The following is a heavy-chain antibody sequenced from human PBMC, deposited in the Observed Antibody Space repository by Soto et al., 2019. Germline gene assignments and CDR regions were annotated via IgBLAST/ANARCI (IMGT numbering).Heavy chain of an antibody. D-gene: IGHD1-26*01. CDR1: GFTFSSYG. CDR2: ISYDGSNK. CDR3: AKDGNQSPLFDY. J-gene: IGHJ4*02. Sequence: GGSLKLSCAASGFTFSSYGMHWVRQAPGKGLEWVAVISYDGSNKYYADSVKGRFTISRDNSKNTLYLQMNSLRAEDTAVYYCAKDGNQSPLFDYWGQGTLVTVSS. V-gene: IGHV3-30*18.